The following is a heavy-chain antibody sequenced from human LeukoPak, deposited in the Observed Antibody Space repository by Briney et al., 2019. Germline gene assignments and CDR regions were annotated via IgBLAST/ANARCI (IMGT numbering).Heavy chain of an antibody. D-gene: IGHD4-11*01. Sequence: PSETMSLTCTVSGYSISSGYYWVWIRQPPGKGLEWIGSVYHSGSTYYNPSLKSRVTISVDTSKNQFSLKLSSVTAADTAVYYCAREVPETTVKNWGQGTLVTVSS. CDR1: GYSISSGYY. V-gene: IGHV4-38-2*02. J-gene: IGHJ4*02. CDR3: AREVPETTVKN. CDR2: VYHSGST.